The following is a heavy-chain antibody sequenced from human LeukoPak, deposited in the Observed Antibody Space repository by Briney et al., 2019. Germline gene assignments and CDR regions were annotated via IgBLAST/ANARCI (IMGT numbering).Heavy chain of an antibody. J-gene: IGHJ4*02. CDR3: AKDLVLADYVWGSYRSGPWYFDY. CDR1: GFPFSSYA. D-gene: IGHD3-16*02. CDR2: IRYDGSNK. Sequence: GGSLRLSCAASGFPFSSYAMHWVRQAPGKGLEWVAFIRYDGSNKYYADSVKGRFTISRDNSKNTLYLQMNSLRAEDTAVYYCAKDLVLADYVWGSYRSGPWYFDYWGQGTLVTVSS. V-gene: IGHV3-30*02.